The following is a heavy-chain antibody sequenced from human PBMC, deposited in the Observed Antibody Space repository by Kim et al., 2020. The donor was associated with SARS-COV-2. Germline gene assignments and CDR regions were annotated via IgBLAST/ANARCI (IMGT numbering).Heavy chain of an antibody. CDR1: GFTFSSYG. D-gene: IGHD5-12*01. CDR3: ARQGWLRFRGYWYFDL. Sequence: GGSLRLSCAASGFTFSSYGMHWVRQAPGKGLEWVAVIWYDGSNKYYADSVKGRFTISRDNSKNTLYLQMNSLRAEDTAVYYCARQGWLRFRGYWYFDLWGRGTLVTVSS. CDR2: IWYDGSNK. V-gene: IGHV3-33*01. J-gene: IGHJ2*01.